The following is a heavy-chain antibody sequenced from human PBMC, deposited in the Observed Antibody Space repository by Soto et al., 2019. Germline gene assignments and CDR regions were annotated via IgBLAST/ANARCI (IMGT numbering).Heavy chain of an antibody. J-gene: IGHJ6*03. CDR3: ARDTPTTTGWASPDYMDV. CDR2: IKQDGSEK. CDR1: GFTFSSYW. Sequence: GGSLRLSCAASGFTFSSYWMSWVRRAPGKGLEWVANIKQDGSEKYYVDSVKGRFTISRDNAKNSLYLQMNSLRAEDTAVYYCARDTPTTTGWASPDYMDVWGKGTTVTVSS. D-gene: IGHD1-26*01. V-gene: IGHV3-7*01.